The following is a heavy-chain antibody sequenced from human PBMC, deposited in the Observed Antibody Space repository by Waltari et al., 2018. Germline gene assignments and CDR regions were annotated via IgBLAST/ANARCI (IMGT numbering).Heavy chain of an antibody. CDR1: GFTFTSYA. CDR2: ISGSGVST. D-gene: IGHD3-3*01. V-gene: IGHV3-23*01. Sequence: EVQLLESGGGLVQPGGSLRLSCAASGFTFTSYAMNWARQAPGKGLEWVSAISGSGVSTYYTDSVKGRFTISRDNSKNTLYLQMISLRAEDTAVYYCAKSGGLDLEWLLEVRNWFDPWGQGTLVTVSS. CDR3: AKSGGLDLEWLLEVRNWFDP. J-gene: IGHJ5*02.